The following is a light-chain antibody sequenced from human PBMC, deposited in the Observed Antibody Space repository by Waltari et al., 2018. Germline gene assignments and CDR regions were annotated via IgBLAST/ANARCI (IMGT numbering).Light chain of an antibody. V-gene: IGKV3-20*01. CDR2: DAS. CDR3: QKYGSRPAT. Sequence: ELVLTQSPGTLSLSPGERANLSCRASQSVSRSLAWYQQKPGQAPRLLLYDASSRATGIPDRFSGSGSGTDFSPTISRLEPEDVAVYYCQKYGSRPATFGQGTKVEIK. J-gene: IGKJ1*01. CDR1: QSVSRS.